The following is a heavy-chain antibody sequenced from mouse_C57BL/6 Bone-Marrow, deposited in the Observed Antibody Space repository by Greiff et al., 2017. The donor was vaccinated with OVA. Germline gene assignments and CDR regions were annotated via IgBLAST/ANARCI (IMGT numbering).Heavy chain of an antibody. J-gene: IGHJ4*01. CDR2: IDPATGGT. CDR1: GYTFTDYE. Sequence: QVQLQQPGAELVRPGASVTLSCKASGYTFTDYEMHWVKQTPVHGLEWIGAIDPATGGTAYNQKFKGKAILTADKSSSTAYMELRSLTSEDSAVYYCTRRVYGSSPNAVDYWSQGTSVTVSS. D-gene: IGHD1-1*01. CDR3: TRRVYGSSPNAVDY. V-gene: IGHV1-15*01.